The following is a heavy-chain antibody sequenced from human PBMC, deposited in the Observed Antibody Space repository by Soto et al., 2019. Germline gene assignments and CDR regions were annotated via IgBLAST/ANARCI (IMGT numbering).Heavy chain of an antibody. D-gene: IGHD6-13*01. Sequence: SGPTLVKPTQTLTLTCTFSGFSLSTSGVGVGWIRQPPGKALEWLALIYWDDDKRYSPSLKSRLTITKDTSKNQVVLTMTNMDPVDTATYYCAHAIAAAGPILYYYYGMDVWGQGTTGTVSS. V-gene: IGHV2-5*02. CDR2: IYWDDDK. CDR1: GFSLSTSGVG. CDR3: AHAIAAAGPILYYYYGMDV. J-gene: IGHJ6*02.